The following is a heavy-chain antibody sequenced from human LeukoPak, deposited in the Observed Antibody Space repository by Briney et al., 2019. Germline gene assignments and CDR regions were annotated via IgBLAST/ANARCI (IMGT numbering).Heavy chain of an antibody. CDR2: ISISSSTI. CDR1: AFSFSNYS. D-gene: IGHD3-16*02. CDR3: AREGRELLLNQVDY. J-gene: IGHJ4*02. Sequence: GGSLRLSCVGSAFSFSNYSMHWVRQAPGKGLEWVSYISISSSTIYYADSVKGRFTISRDNAKNSLYLQMNNLGAGGTAVYYCAREGRELLLNQVDYWGQGTLVTVSS. V-gene: IGHV3-48*01.